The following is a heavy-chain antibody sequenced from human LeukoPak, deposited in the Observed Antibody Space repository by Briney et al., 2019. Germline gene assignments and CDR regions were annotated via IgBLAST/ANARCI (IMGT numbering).Heavy chain of an antibody. J-gene: IGHJ6*03. Sequence: ASVKVSCKASGYTFTRYGISWVRQAPGQGLEWMGWISAYNGNTNYAQKLQGRVTMTTDTSTSTAYMELRSLRSDDTAVYYCARDPSYDFWSGYYNRGGYYYYMDVWGKGTTVTVSS. CDR2: ISAYNGNT. V-gene: IGHV1-18*01. D-gene: IGHD3-3*01. CDR3: ARDPSYDFWSGYYNRGGYYYYMDV. CDR1: GYTFTRYG.